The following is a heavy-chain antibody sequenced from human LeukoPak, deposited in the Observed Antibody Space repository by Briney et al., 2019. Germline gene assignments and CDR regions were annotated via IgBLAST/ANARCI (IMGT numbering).Heavy chain of an antibody. J-gene: IGHJ3*02. D-gene: IGHD2-2*03. Sequence: SETLSLTCTVSGGSISSYYWSWIRQPPGKGLEWIGYIYYSGSTNYNPSLKSRVTISVDTSKNQFSLKLSSVTAADTAVYYCARDPLDISRWANAFDIWGQGTMVTVSS. CDR2: IYYSGST. V-gene: IGHV4-59*01. CDR1: GGSISSYY. CDR3: ARDPLDISRWANAFDI.